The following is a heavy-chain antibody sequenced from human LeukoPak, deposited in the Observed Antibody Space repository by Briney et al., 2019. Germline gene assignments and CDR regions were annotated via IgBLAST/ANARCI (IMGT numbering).Heavy chain of an antibody. CDR1: GDXITSYY. CDR3: ARLSNYGILTGNSWFDS. Sequence: SETLSLTCTVSGDXITSYYCTWIRQPPGKALEWIGHIYYSGSTNYSPSLKSRVTISLDKSKTQFFLKLSSVAAADTAVYYCARLSNYGILTGNSWFDSWGQGTLVTVSS. D-gene: IGHD3-9*01. V-gene: IGHV4-59*08. J-gene: IGHJ5*01. CDR2: IYYSGST.